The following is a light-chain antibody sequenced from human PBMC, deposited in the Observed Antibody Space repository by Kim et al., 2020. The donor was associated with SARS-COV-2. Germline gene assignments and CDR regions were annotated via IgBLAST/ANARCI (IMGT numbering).Light chain of an antibody. CDR3: HQYNDWPPGDT. V-gene: IGKV3-15*01. Sequence: EESAALSCRVSQRVSNNLSWYQLKPGQPPRLLIYGASTRANGVSARFSGAGSGIDFTLHVNSLQSEDFAVYYCHQYNDWPPGDTFGQGTKLEI. CDR2: GAS. J-gene: IGKJ2*01. CDR1: QRVSNN.